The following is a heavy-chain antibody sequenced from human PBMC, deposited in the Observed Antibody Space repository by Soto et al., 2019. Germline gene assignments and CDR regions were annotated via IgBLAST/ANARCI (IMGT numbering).Heavy chain of an antibody. CDR2: ISGSGNSP. J-gene: IGHJ5*02. D-gene: IGHD1-26*01. CDR3: ARGTHSYSGSHELDA. V-gene: IGHV3-23*04. Sequence: EVQLVESGGRLVQRGGSLRLSCSGSGFIFGDHVMDWVRQAPGKGLEWVAGISGSGNSPFFRDSVKGRFTISRDNSKNTVFLEMNNLRDEDSAMYFCARGTHSYSGSHELDAWGLGTLFTVSS. CDR1: GFIFGDHV.